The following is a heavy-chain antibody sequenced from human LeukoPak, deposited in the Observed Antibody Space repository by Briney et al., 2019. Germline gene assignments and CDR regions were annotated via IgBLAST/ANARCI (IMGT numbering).Heavy chain of an antibody. V-gene: IGHV1-46*01. J-gene: IGHJ1*01. CDR3: ARDPGPNYYDSLYFQH. D-gene: IGHD3-22*01. Sequence: ASVKVSCKASGYTFTSYYMHWVRQAPGQGLEWMGIINPSGGSTSYAQKSQGRVTMTRDTSTSTVYMELSSLRSEDTAVYYCARDPGPNYYDSLYFQHWGQGTLVTVSS. CDR1: GYTFTSYY. CDR2: INPSGGST.